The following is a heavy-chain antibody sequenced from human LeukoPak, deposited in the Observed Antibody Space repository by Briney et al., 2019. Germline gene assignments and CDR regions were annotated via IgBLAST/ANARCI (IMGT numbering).Heavy chain of an antibody. CDR2: IYTSGST. V-gene: IGHV4-61*02. CDR1: GGSISSGSYY. CDR3: ARVLGVTMDY. Sequence: SETLSLTCTVSGGSISSGSYYWSWIRQPAGKGLEWIGRIYTSGSTNYNPSLKSRVTISVDTSKNQFSLKLSSVTAADTAVYYCARVLGVTMDYWGQGTLVTVSS. J-gene: IGHJ4*02. D-gene: IGHD3-16*01.